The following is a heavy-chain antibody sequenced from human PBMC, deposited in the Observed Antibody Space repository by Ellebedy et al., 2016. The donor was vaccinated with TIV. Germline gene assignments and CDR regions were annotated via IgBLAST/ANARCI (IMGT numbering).Heavy chain of an antibody. CDR1: GFSLSSSGMC. D-gene: IGHD2-2*02. Sequence: SGPTLVKPTQTLTLTCTFSGFSLSSSGMCVSWIRQPPGKALEWLARIDWDDDKYYSTSLKTRLTISKDTSKNQVVLTMTNMDPVDTATYYCARISIPAIGNYFDYWGQGTLVTVSS. J-gene: IGHJ4*02. V-gene: IGHV2-70*11. CDR2: IDWDDDK. CDR3: ARISIPAIGNYFDY.